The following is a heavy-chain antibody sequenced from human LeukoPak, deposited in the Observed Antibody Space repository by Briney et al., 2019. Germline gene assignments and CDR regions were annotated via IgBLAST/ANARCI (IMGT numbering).Heavy chain of an antibody. CDR1: GYTFTNYD. Sequence: ASVKVSCKASGYTFTNYDINWVRQATGQGLEWMGWMNPNSGNTGYAQKFQGRVTMTRNTSISTAYMELSSLRSEDTAVYYCARGSLTPRYYYYYMDVWGKGTTVTVSS. CDR3: ARGSLTPRYYYYYMDV. CDR2: MNPNSGNT. V-gene: IGHV1-8*01. J-gene: IGHJ6*03.